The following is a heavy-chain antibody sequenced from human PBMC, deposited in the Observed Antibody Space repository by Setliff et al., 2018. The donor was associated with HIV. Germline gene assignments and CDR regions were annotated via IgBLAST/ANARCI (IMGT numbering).Heavy chain of an antibody. CDR1: GFMFGVDW. CDR3: VRDLTRVIAH. V-gene: IGHV3-7*01. D-gene: IGHD4-4*01. CDR2: VTPDGGDK. Sequence: PGGSLRLSCAASGFMFGVDWMSWVRQTPGKGLEWVASVTPDGGDKYYANSMRGRFTISRDNGKNAVYLQMNSLTAEETALYYCVRDLTRVIAHWGQGPLVTVSS. J-gene: IGHJ4*02.